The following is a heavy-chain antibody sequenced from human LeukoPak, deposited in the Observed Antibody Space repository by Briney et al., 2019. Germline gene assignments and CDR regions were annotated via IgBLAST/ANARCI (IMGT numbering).Heavy chain of an antibody. D-gene: IGHD3-10*01. Sequence: GGSLRLSCTASGFAFSSYTMYWVRQAPGKGLEWISYITLSGATKYYADSVKGRFTISRDNAKNSLSLQMNSLRAEDTALYFCVGDRDYAFDIWGQGTMVTVSS. CDR2: ITLSGATK. V-gene: IGHV3-48*01. CDR3: VGDRDYAFDI. CDR1: GFAFSSYT. J-gene: IGHJ3*02.